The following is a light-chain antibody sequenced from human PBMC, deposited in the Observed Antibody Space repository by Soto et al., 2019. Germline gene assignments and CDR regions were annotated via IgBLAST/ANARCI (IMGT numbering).Light chain of an antibody. CDR1: TGHSSNV. CDR3: QTWVSGIRV. V-gene: IGLV4-69*01. CDR2: VNSDGSH. J-gene: IGLJ3*02. Sequence: QLVLTQSPSASASLGASVKLTWTLTTGHSSNVIAWHQQQPEKGPRYLMKVNSDGSHIKGDGIPDRFSGSSSGAERYLTISSLQSEDEADYYCQTWVSGIRVFGGGTKLTVL.